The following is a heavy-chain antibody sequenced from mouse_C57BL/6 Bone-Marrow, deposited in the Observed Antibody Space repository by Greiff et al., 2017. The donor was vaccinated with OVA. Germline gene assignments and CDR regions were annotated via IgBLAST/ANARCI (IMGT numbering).Heavy chain of an antibody. CDR1: GFNFKDDY. CDR3: TALPIYYDPPYYYAMDY. J-gene: IGHJ4*01. CDR2: IDPENGDT. D-gene: IGHD2-4*01. V-gene: IGHV14-4*01. Sequence: VQLQQSGAELVRPGASVKLSCTASGFNFKDDYMHWVKQRPEQGLEWIGWIDPENGDTAYASKFQGKATITADTSSNTSYLQLSSLTSEDTAVYYCTALPIYYDPPYYYAMDYGGQGTSVTVTS.